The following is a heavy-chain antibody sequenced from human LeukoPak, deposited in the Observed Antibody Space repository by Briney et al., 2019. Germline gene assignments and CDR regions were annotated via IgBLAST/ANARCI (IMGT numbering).Heavy chain of an antibody. D-gene: IGHD6-13*01. J-gene: IGHJ4*02. Sequence: PGGSLRLSCAASGFTVSSIYMNWVRQAPGKGLEWVSVIYSGGTTYCADSVKGRFTISRDNSKNTLYLQMNSLRAEDTAVYYCARASSIGAAGLFDYWGQGTLVTVSS. CDR2: IYSGGTT. CDR1: GFTVSSIY. CDR3: ARASSIGAAGLFDY. V-gene: IGHV3-53*01.